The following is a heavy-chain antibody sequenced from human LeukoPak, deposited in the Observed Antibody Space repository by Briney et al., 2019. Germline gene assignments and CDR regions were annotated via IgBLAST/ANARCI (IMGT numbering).Heavy chain of an antibody. D-gene: IGHD6-19*01. CDR1: GFTFSSYA. Sequence: GGSLRLSCAASGFTFSSYAMSWVRQAPGKGLEWVSAISGSGGSTYYADSVKGRFTISRDNSKNTLYPQMNSLRAEDTAVYYCAKPLKQWLVSYYFDYWGQGTLVTVSS. CDR2: ISGSGGST. J-gene: IGHJ4*02. CDR3: AKPLKQWLVSYYFDY. V-gene: IGHV3-23*01.